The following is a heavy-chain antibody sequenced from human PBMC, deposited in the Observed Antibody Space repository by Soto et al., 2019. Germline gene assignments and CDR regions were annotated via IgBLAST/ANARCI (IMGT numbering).Heavy chain of an antibody. CDR2: ISYDGSNK. CDR3: ARDRAYYYDSSGYDSVGAFDI. V-gene: IGHV3-30-3*01. D-gene: IGHD3-22*01. Sequence: GFTFSSYAMHWVRQAPGKGLEWVAVISYDGSNKYYADSVKGRFTISRDNSKNTLYLQMNSLRAEDTAVYYCARDRAYYYDSSGYDSVGAFDIWGQGTMVTVSS. J-gene: IGHJ3*02. CDR1: GFTFSSYA.